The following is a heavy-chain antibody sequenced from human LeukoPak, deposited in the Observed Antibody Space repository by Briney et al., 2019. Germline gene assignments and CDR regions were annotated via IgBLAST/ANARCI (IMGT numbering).Heavy chain of an antibody. CDR3: ARAREVGAIDDAFDI. V-gene: IGHV4-59*01. D-gene: IGHD1-26*01. CDR1: GGSISSYY. J-gene: IGHJ3*02. CDR2: IYYSGST. Sequence: SETLSLTCTVSGGSISSYYWSWIRQPPGKGPEWIGYIYYSGSTNYNPSLKSRVTISVDTSKNQFSLKLSSVTAADTAVYYCARAREVGAIDDAFDIWGQGTMVTVSS.